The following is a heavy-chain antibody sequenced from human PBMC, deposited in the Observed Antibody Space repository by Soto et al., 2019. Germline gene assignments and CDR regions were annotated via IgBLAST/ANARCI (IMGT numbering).Heavy chain of an antibody. D-gene: IGHD1-20*01. Sequence: QVQLQESGPGLVKPSQTLSLTCTVSGGSVSSGGYYWSWIRQHPGKGLEWIGYMYYTGSTYYNPSIKSRVTISMDASKNQFSLKLSSVTAADTAMYYCARDPRATVVYIFDIWGQGTEVTVSS. J-gene: IGHJ3*02. CDR1: GGSVSSGGYY. CDR3: ARDPRATVVYIFDI. CDR2: MYYTGST. V-gene: IGHV4-31*03.